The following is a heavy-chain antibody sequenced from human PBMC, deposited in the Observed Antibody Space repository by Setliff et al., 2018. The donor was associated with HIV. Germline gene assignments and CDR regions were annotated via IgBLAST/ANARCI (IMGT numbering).Heavy chain of an antibody. CDR2: INSYGSST. J-gene: IGHJ6*03. CDR1: GFTFSSYS. D-gene: IGHD2-15*01. Sequence: GGSLRLSCAASGFTFSSYSMNWVRQAPGKGLEWVSYINSYGSSTYYADSVRGRFTISRDDAEKSVYLQMNSLRAEDTAVYYCARAGVVEGYYYYYYMDVWGKGTTVTVSS. CDR3: ARAGVVEGYYYYYYMDV. V-gene: IGHV3-48*01.